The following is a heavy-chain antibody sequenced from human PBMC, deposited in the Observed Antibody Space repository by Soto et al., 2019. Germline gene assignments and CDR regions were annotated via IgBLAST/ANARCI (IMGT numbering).Heavy chain of an antibody. CDR3: TKDRQPLAFGYGLDV. CDR1: GFTFNIFA. V-gene: IGHV3-30*18. D-gene: IGHD2-21*01. CDR2: TSYDGTYT. J-gene: IGHJ6*02. Sequence: QVHLVESGGGVVQPGRSLRLSCAASGFTFNIFAMHWVRQAPGKGLEWVATTSYDGTYTFYAGSVEGRFTISRDDSNDTLFLLLSGLRPEDTAVYSCTKDRQPLAFGYGLDVWGQGTTVTVSS.